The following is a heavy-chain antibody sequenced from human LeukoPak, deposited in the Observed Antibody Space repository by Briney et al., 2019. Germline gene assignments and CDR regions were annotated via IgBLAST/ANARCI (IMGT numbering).Heavy chain of an antibody. CDR1: GFTFSSCA. CDR3: AKGLIEYSYGNFDY. V-gene: IGHV3-23*01. Sequence: PGGSLRLSCAASGFTFSSCAMSWVRQAPGKGLEWVSSISGSDGYTFYAVSVKGRFTISRDNSKNTLYLQMNNLRAEDTALYYCAKGLIEYSYGNFDYWGQGTLVTVSS. J-gene: IGHJ4*02. D-gene: IGHD5-18*01. CDR2: ISGSDGYT.